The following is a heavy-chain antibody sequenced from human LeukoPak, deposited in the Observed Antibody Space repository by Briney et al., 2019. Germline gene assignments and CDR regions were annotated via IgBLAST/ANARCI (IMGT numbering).Heavy chain of an antibody. CDR2: IYYSGST. CDR1: GGSISSYY. CDR3: ARGVAEYSRLYYYYYYMDV. D-gene: IGHD6-6*01. J-gene: IGHJ6*03. Sequence: SETLSLTCTVSGGSISSYYWSWIRQPPGKGLEWIGYIYYSGSTNYNPSLESRVTISVDTSKNQFSLKLSSVTAADTAVYYCARGVAEYSRLYYYYYYMDVWGKGTTVTVSS. V-gene: IGHV4-59*01.